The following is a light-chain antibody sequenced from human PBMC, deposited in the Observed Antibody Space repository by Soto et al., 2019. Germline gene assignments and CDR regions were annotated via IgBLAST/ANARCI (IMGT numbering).Light chain of an antibody. CDR2: GAS. CDR1: QSISLS. J-gene: IGKJ1*01. V-gene: IGKV3-15*01. Sequence: EIVLTQSPATLSLSPGERATLSCRASQSISLSLAWYQHKPGQAPRLLIYGASTRAAIIPARFSGSGSGTEFTLTISSLQSEDFAVYYCQQYNKWPRTFGQGTKVDIK. CDR3: QQYNKWPRT.